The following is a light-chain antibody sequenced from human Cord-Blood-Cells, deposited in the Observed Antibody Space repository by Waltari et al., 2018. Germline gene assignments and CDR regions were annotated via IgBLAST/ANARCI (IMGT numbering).Light chain of an antibody. V-gene: IGLV2-11*01. J-gene: IGLJ3*02. CDR3: CSYAGSYTPWV. CDR2: DVS. CDR1: SSDVGGYNY. Sequence: QSALTQPRSVSGSPGQSVTISCTGTSSDVGGYNYVSWYQQHPGKAPKLMIYDVSKRPSGVPDRFSGSKSGNTASLTISGLQAEDEADYYCCSYAGSYTPWVVGGGTKLTVL.